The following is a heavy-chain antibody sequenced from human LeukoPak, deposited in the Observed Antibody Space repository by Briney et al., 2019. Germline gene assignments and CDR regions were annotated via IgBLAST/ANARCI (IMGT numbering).Heavy chain of an antibody. CDR1: RFTFSTYA. CDR2: ISGSGGST. Sequence: PGGSLRLSCAASRFTFSTYAMSWVRQAPGKGLEWVSAISGSGGSTYCADSVKGRFTISRDNSKNTLYLQMNSLRAEDTAIYYCAKSDSNSAPFDYWGQGTLVTVSS. J-gene: IGHJ4*02. D-gene: IGHD6-6*01. V-gene: IGHV3-23*01. CDR3: AKSDSNSAPFDY.